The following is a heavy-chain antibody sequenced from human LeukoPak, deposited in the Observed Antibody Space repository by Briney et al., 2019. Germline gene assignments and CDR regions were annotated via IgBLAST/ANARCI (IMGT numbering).Heavy chain of an antibody. V-gene: IGHV3-23*01. J-gene: IGHJ4*02. Sequence: GGSLRLSCAASGFSFNSYAMTWVRQAPGKGLEWVSIIIGSGGITFYADSVKGRFTISRDNSKNTLYLQMNRLRVEDTAVYYCAKGGYDYVEVAYFDFWGQGTLVTVSS. D-gene: IGHD5-12*01. CDR1: GFSFNSYA. CDR3: AKGGYDYVEVAYFDF. CDR2: IIGSGGIT.